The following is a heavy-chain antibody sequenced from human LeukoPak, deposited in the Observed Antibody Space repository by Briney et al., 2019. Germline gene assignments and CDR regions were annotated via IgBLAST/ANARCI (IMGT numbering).Heavy chain of an antibody. CDR2: INPNSGGT. D-gene: IGHD1-26*01. CDR3: ARILAGGRRRYFDY. V-gene: IGHV1-2*02. J-gene: IGHJ4*02. Sequence: ASVKVSCKASGYTFTGYYMHWVRQAPGQGLEWMGWINPNSGGTNYAQKFQGRVTMTTDTSTSTAYMELRSLRSDDTAVYYCARILAGGRRRYFDYWGQGTLVTVSS. CDR1: GYTFTGYY.